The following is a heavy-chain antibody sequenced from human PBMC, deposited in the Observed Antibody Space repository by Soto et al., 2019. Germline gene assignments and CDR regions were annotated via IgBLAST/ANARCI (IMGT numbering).Heavy chain of an antibody. CDR2: ISAYNGNT. CDR1: GYTFTSYG. D-gene: IGHD4-4*01. CDR3: ARDPSSNSPYYYYYGMDV. J-gene: IGHJ6*01. V-gene: IGHV1-18*01. Sequence: EASVKVSCKASGYTFTSYGISWVRQAPGQGLEWMGWISAYNGNTNYAQKLQGRVTMTTDTSTSTAYMELRSLRSDDTAVYYCARDPSSNSPYYYYYGMDVWGQGTTVTVSS.